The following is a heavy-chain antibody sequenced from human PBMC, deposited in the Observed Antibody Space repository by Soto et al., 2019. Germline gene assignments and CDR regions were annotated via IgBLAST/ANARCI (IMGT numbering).Heavy chain of an antibody. V-gene: IGHV2-5*02. J-gene: IGHJ4*02. CDR3: AHRRVSSYYRHFDY. CDR1: GFSLSTSGVG. CDR2: IYWDEDE. Sequence: SGPTLVNPTQTLTLTCTFSGFSLSTSGVGVGWIRQPPGKALEWLALIYWDEDERYSPSLQNRLTITKDTSKNQVVLTMNNMDPVDTATYYCAHRRVSSYYRHFDYWGQGILVTVSS. D-gene: IGHD3-22*01.